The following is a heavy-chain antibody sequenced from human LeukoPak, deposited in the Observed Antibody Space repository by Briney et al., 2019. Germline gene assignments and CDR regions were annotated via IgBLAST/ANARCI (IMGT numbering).Heavy chain of an antibody. J-gene: IGHJ4*02. Sequence: ASVKVSCKASGYTLTSYYMHWVRQAPGQGLEWMGIINPSGGSTSYAQKFQGRVTMTRDTSTSTVYMELSSLRSEDTAVYYCARDLAVEKEDYWGQGTLVTVSS. D-gene: IGHD6-19*01. V-gene: IGHV1-46*01. CDR1: GYTLTSYY. CDR3: ARDLAVEKEDY. CDR2: INPSGGST.